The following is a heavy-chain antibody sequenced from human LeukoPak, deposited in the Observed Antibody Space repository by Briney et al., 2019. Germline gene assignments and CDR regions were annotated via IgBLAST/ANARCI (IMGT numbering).Heavy chain of an antibody. Sequence: GASVKVSCKASGYTFTGYYMHWVRQAPGQGLEWMGWINPNSGGTNYAQKFQGRVTMTRDTSISTAYMELSRLRSDDTAVYYCAREEEINLGYDILPNIPSAGLNWFDPWGQGTLVTVSS. J-gene: IGHJ5*02. V-gene: IGHV1-2*02. CDR2: INPNSGGT. CDR3: AREEEINLGYDILPNIPSAGLNWFDP. D-gene: IGHD3-9*01. CDR1: GYTFTGYY.